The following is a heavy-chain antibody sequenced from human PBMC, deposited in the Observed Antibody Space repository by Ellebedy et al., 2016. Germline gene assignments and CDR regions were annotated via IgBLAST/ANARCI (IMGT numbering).Heavy chain of an antibody. J-gene: IGHJ4*02. D-gene: IGHD4-23*01. CDR1: GGSIGSGDYY. CDR3: ARDKLYGGPLDY. Sequence: SETLSLXXTVSGGSIGSGDYYWSWIRQHPGEGLEWIGYIYDSGSTYYNPSLESRVTISVDTSKKHLSLKLRSVTAADTAVYYCARDKLYGGPLDYWGQGTLVTVSS. CDR2: IYDSGST. V-gene: IGHV4-31*03.